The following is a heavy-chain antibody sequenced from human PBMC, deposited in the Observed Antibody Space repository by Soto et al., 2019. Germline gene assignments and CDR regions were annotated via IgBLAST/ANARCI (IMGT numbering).Heavy chain of an antibody. CDR3: AKAQAPRVTTVTNEDY. CDR1: GFTFSSYG. D-gene: IGHD4-17*01. J-gene: IGHJ4*02. V-gene: IGHV3-30*18. Sequence: QVQLVESGGGVVQPGRSLRLSCAASGFTFSSYGMHWVRQAPGKGLEWVAVISYDGSNKYYADSVKGRFTISRDNSKNTLYLQMNSLRAEDTAVYYCAKAQAPRVTTVTNEDYWGQGTLVTVSS. CDR2: ISYDGSNK.